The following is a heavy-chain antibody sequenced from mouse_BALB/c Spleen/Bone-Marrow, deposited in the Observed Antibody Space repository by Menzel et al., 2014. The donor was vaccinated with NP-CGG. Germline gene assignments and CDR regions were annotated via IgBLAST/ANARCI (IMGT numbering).Heavy chain of an antibody. Sequence: DVKLVESGPSLVKPSQTLSLTCSVTGDSITNAYWNWIRKFPGNKIDYMGYISYSGNTYYSPSLKSRISITRDTSKNQFYLQLNSVTTEDTATYFCARGTGYYFDYWGQGTTLTVSS. CDR1: GDSITNAY. CDR3: ARGTGYYFDY. V-gene: IGHV3-8*02. CDR2: ISYSGNT. J-gene: IGHJ2*01. D-gene: IGHD3-3*01.